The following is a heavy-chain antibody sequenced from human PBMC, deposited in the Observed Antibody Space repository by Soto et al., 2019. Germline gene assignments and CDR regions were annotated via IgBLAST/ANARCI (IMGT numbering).Heavy chain of an antibody. CDR3: ARAPGYYYDSSGYYPTYYYYYGMDV. J-gene: IGHJ6*02. CDR2: MYYSGST. Sequence: SETLSLTCTVSGDSIISSNYYWAWIRQSPGKGLEWIGNMYYSGSTYYNPSLKSRVTISVDTSKNQFSLKLSSVTAADTAVYYCARAPGYYYDSSGYYPTYYYYYGMDVWGQGTTVTVSS. D-gene: IGHD3-22*01. CDR1: GDSIISSNYY. V-gene: IGHV4-39*07.